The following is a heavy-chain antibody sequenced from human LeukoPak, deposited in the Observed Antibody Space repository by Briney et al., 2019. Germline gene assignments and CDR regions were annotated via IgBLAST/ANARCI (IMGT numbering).Heavy chain of an antibody. CDR3: ARDIYGAFDI. CDR2: IYYSGST. CDR1: GGSISSYY. Sequence: SETLSLTCTVSGGSISSYYWSWIRQPPGKGLEWIGYIYYSGSTNYNPSLKSRVTISVDTSKNQFSLRLSSVTAADTAVYFRARDIYGAFDIWGQGTTVTVSS. V-gene: IGHV4-59*01. D-gene: IGHD4-17*01. J-gene: IGHJ3*02.